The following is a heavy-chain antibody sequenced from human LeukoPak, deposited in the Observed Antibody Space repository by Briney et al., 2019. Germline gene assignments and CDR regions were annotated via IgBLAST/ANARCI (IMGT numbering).Heavy chain of an antibody. CDR2: ISITSSHI. Sequence: PGGSLRLSCAASGFTFSTYAMNWIRQAPGKGLEWVSSISITSSHIYYAASVRGRFTISRDNAKNSLNLQMDSLRAEDTALYYCARGDTSLQRNDALDIWGQGTMVSVSS. CDR1: GFTFSTYA. CDR3: ARGDTSLQRNDALDI. J-gene: IGHJ3*02. V-gene: IGHV3-21*01. D-gene: IGHD2/OR15-2a*01.